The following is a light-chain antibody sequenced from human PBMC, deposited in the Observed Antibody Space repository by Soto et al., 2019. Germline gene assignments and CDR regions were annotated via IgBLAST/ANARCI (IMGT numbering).Light chain of an antibody. CDR2: DVS. CDR1: SSDVGGYNY. V-gene: IGLV2-14*01. J-gene: IGLJ3*02. CDR3: SSYASGSSVV. Sequence: QSALTQPASVSGSPGKSITISCTGTSSDVGGYNYVSWYQQQLGKAPKLIIYDVSNRPSGVSNRFSGSKSGYTASLTISGLQAEDEADYYCSSYASGSSVVFGGGTKLTVL.